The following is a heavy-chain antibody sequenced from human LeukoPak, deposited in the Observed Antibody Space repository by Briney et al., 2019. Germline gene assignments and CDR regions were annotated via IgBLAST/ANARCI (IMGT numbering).Heavy chain of an antibody. Sequence: PSETLSLTCTVSGGSISSSSYYWGWIRQPPGKGLEWIGSIYYSGSTYYNPSLKSRVTISVDTSKNQFSLKLSSVTAADTAVYYCARESRNWNPDYWGQGTLVTVSS. D-gene: IGHD1-20*01. CDR1: GGSISSSSYY. V-gene: IGHV4-39*07. CDR2: IYYSGST. J-gene: IGHJ4*02. CDR3: ARESRNWNPDY.